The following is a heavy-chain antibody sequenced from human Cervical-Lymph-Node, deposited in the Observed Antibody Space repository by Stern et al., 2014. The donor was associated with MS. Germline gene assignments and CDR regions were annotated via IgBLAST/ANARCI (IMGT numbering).Heavy chain of an antibody. Sequence: EVQLVESGGGLVEPGGSLKLSCAASGFTFSESALHWVRQASGKGLEWVGRIRNAGKNYANAYGETVKGRFTVSRDDSKTTAYLQMSSLRTEDTAVYYCTRTWELAAFDIWGQGTMVTVSS. CDR2: IRNAGKNYAN. J-gene: IGHJ3*02. V-gene: IGHV3-73*01. CDR1: GFTFSESA. CDR3: TRTWELAAFDI. D-gene: IGHD1-26*01.